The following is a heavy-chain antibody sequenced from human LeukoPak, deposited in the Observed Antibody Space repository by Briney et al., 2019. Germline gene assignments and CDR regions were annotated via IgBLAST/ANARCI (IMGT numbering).Heavy chain of an antibody. CDR3: ARDLEGNGDSPVI. CDR1: GDTFTYFG. V-gene: IGHV1-18*01. Sequence: ASVKVSCKTSGDTFTYFGITWVRQAPGQGLEWMGWISTYTGNAKYAQNLQGRVTMTTDTSTTTVYMELRSLRSDDTAVYYCARDLEGNGDSPVIWGQGTMVTVSS. D-gene: IGHD4-17*01. CDR2: ISTYTGNA. J-gene: IGHJ3*02.